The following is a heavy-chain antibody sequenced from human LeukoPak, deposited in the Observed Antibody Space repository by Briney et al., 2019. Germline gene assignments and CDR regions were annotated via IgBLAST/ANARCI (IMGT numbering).Heavy chain of an antibody. D-gene: IGHD3-10*01. CDR1: GGSFSGYY. Sequence: PSETLSLTCAVYGGSFSGYYWSWIRQPPGKGLEWIGEINHSGSTNYNPSLKSRVTISVDTSKNQFSLKLSSVTAADTAVYYCVRGSGSFRYYLDYWGQGTLVTVSS. CDR2: INHSGST. V-gene: IGHV4-34*01. J-gene: IGHJ4*02. CDR3: VRGSGSFRYYLDY.